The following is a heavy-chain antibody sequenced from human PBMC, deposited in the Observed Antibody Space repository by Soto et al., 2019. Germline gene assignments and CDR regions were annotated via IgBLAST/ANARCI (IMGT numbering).Heavy chain of an antibody. D-gene: IGHD6-25*01. J-gene: IGHJ4*02. CDR3: ARAIGADFFDY. V-gene: IGHV3-23*01. CDR1: GGSISSGGYY. CDR2: ISDNGANT. Sequence: ETLSLTCTVSGGSISSGGYYWSWIRQHPGKGLEWVSTISDNGANTFIGDSMKDHFDISRDNSKNTVFLHLSTVRAEDTAIYYCARAIGADFFDYWGQGTPVTVSS.